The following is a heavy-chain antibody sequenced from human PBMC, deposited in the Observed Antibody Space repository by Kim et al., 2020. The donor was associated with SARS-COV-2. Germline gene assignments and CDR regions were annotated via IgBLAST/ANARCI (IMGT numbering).Heavy chain of an antibody. CDR1: GFAFDTYW. V-gene: IGHV3-74*01. CDR3: ARDRIAARLADF. D-gene: IGHD6-6*01. J-gene: IGHJ4*02. Sequence: GGSLRLSCAASGFAFDTYWMHWVRQVPGRGPVWLARINADGSSVGYADSVKGRFSVSRDNNRNRLYLQLDSLRGDDTAAYYCARDRIAARLADFWGQGTLVTVSS. CDR2: INADGSSV.